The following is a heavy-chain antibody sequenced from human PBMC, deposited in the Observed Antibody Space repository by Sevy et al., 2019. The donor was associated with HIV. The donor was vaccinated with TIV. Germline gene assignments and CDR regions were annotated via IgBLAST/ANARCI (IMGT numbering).Heavy chain of an antibody. CDR3: ATCGGDCYSRGYFDY. D-gene: IGHD2-21*02. V-gene: IGHV3-30*04. CDR1: GLTFSSYS. Sequence: GESLKISCAASGLTFSSYSMHWVRQAPGKGLEWVTVISYDGANKDYADSVRGRFTISRDSLKNRQYLQMSGLRADDTAVYFCATCGGDCYSRGYFDYWGQGALVTVSS. J-gene: IGHJ4*02. CDR2: ISYDGANK.